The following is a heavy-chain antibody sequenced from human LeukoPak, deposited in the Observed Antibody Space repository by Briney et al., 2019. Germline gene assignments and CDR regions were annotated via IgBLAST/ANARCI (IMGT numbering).Heavy chain of an antibody. V-gene: IGHV1-24*01. Sequence: EASVKVSCKVSGYTLTELSMHWVRQAPGKGLEWMGGFDPEDGETIYAQKFQGRVTMTEDTSTDTAYMELSSLRSEDTAVYYCATKPQYNWNDTHYYYYYGMDVWGKGTTVTVSS. CDR2: FDPEDGET. CDR1: GYTLTELS. CDR3: ATKPQYNWNDTHYYYYYGMDV. J-gene: IGHJ6*04. D-gene: IGHD1-1*01.